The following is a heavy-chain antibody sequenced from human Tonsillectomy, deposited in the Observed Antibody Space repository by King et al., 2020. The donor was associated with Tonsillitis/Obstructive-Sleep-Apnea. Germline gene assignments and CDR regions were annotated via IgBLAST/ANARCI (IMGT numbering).Heavy chain of an antibody. CDR3: ATDRDTAMAFDY. CDR1: GYTLTELS. V-gene: IGHV1-24*01. Sequence: VQLVESGAEVKKPGASVKVSCKVSGYTLTELSMHWVRQAPGKGLEWVGGFDPEDGETIYAQKFQGRVTMTEDTSTDTAYMELSSLTSEDTAVYYCATDRDTAMAFDYWGQGTLVTVSS. CDR2: FDPEDGET. D-gene: IGHD5-18*01. J-gene: IGHJ4*02.